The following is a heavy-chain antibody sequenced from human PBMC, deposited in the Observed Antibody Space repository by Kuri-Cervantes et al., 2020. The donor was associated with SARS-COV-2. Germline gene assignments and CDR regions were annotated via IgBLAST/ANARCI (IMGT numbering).Heavy chain of an antibody. CDR1: GFTFSYYY. V-gene: IGHV3-11*01. J-gene: IGHJ4*02. CDR3: ARGGLYCSSTSCYGTHFDY. Sequence: GGSLRLSCAASGFTFSYYYMSWIRQAPGKGLEWVSYSSSSGSTIYYADSVKDRFTITRDNAKNSLYLKMNSLRAEDTAVYYCARGGLYCSSTSCYGTHFDYWGQGTLVTVSS. D-gene: IGHD2-2*01. CDR2: SSSSGSTI.